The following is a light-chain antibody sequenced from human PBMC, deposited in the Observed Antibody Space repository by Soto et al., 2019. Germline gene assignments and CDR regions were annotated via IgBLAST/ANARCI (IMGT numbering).Light chain of an antibody. Sequence: EIQMTQSPSSLSASLGDRVTITCQASQDINDYSNWYQQKPGKAPRLLIYGASFLAVGVQSRFRGSGSGTHFTLTISSLQPEDVATYYCQQYDRLPYTFGQGTRLQIK. V-gene: IGKV1-33*01. J-gene: IGKJ2*01. CDR3: QQYDRLPYT. CDR1: QDINDY. CDR2: GAS.